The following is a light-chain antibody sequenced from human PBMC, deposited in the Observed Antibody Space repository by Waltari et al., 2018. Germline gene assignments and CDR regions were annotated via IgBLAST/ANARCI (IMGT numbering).Light chain of an antibody. J-gene: IGLJ3*02. V-gene: IGLV4-69*01. CDR1: MGHSTTL. CDR3: KTGGHGTWV. Sequence: QLVLTQSPSASASLGASVQPTCPLSMGHSTTLIPWPQPQPEEGPGYLMNVNSDGSQHKGVGIPDRFSGASSGAERYLTISSLQSEDEADYYCKTGGHGTWVFGGGTRLTVL. CDR2: VNSDGSQ.